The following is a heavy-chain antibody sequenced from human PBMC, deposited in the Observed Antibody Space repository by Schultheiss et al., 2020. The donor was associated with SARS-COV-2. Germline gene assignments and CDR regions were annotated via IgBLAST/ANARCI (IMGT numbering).Heavy chain of an antibody. D-gene: IGHD6-6*01. CDR2: INHSGST. Sequence: SETLSLTCTVSGGSISSYYWSWIRQPPGKGLEWIGEINHSGSTNYNPSLKSRVTISVDTSKNQFSLKLSSVTAADTAVYYCARDLRGSSSMDVWGQGTTVTVSS. CDR1: GGSISSYY. CDR3: ARDLRGSSSMDV. J-gene: IGHJ6*02. V-gene: IGHV4-59*01.